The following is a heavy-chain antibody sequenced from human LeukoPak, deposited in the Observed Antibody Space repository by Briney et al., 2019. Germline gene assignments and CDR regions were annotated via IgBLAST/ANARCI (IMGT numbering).Heavy chain of an antibody. V-gene: IGHV3-48*03. J-gene: IGHJ4*02. CDR3: ARGERGYSYGYGY. CDR1: GFTFSSYE. CDR2: ISSSGSTI. D-gene: IGHD5-18*01. Sequence: GGSLRLSCAASGFTFSSYEMNWVRQAPGKGLEWVSYISSSGSTIYYADSVKGRFTISRDNAKNSLYLQMNSLRAEDTAVYYCARGERGYSYGYGYWRQGTLVTVSS.